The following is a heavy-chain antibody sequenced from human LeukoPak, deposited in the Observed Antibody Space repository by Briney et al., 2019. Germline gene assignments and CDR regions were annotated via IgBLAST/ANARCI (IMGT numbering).Heavy chain of an antibody. D-gene: IGHD6-13*01. J-gene: IGHJ4*02. V-gene: IGHV3-48*01. CDR2: ITSNSATI. CDR3: AKDQTGYSSSWYQVDYFDY. Sequence: GGSLRLSCAASGFTFSVYSMNWVLQPPGMGLEWVSYITSNSATIQYADSVKGRFTISRDNSKNTLYLQMNSLRAEDTAVYYCAKDQTGYSSSWYQVDYFDYWGQGTLVTVSS. CDR1: GFTFSVYS.